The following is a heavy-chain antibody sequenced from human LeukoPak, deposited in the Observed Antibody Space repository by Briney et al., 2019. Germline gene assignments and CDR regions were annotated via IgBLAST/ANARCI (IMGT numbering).Heavy chain of an antibody. J-gene: IGHJ4*02. CDR1: GGSISSYY. CDR3: ARATNERGGDYDFWSGYFNKQYFDY. CDR2: IYYSGST. Sequence: SETLSLTCTVSGGSISSYYWSWIRQSPGKGLDWIGYIYYSGSTKYNPSLKSRVTISVDTSKNQFSLKLSSVTAADTAVYYCARATNERGGDYDFWSGYFNKQYFDYWGQGTLVIVSS. V-gene: IGHV4-59*01. D-gene: IGHD3-3*01.